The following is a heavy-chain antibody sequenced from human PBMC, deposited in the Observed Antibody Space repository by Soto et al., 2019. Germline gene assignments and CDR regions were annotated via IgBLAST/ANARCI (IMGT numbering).Heavy chain of an antibody. J-gene: IGHJ6*03. CDR3: AREAVVVPAAMLGYYYYYMDV. CDR1: GGSISSYY. Sequence: SETLSLTCTVSGGSISSYYWSWIRQPPGKGLEWIGYIYYSGSTNYNPSLKSRVTISVDTSKNQFSLKLSSVTAADTAVYYCAREAVVVPAAMLGYYYYYMDVWGKGTTVTVSS. V-gene: IGHV4-59*01. D-gene: IGHD2-2*01. CDR2: IYYSGST.